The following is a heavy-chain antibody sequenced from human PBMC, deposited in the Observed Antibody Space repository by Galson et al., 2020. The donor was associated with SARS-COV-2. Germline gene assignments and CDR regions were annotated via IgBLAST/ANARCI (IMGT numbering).Heavy chain of an antibody. D-gene: IGHD6-13*01. CDR1: GFTFSSYA. CDR2: ISASGITT. V-gene: IGHV3-23*01. CDR3: AKHNVYSPSWVDP. J-gene: IGHJ5*02. Sequence: GGSLRLSCAASGFTFSSYAMSWVRQAPGKGLEWVSAISASGITTYYADSVKGRFSISRDNSKNTLYLQMNSLRAEDTAVYYCAKHNVYSPSWVDPWGQGTLVTVSS.